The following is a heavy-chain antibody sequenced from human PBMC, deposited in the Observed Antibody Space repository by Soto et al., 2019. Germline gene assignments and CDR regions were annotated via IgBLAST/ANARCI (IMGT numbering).Heavy chain of an antibody. V-gene: IGHV4-59*01. CDR3: ARGTSWQLPFDY. J-gene: IGHJ4*02. CDR2: ISYSGST. Sequence: QVQLQESGPGLVKPSETLSLTCTVSSDSISSYYGSWIRQHPGKRLEWLGYISYSGSTDYNPSLKSRVTISGDTSKNQFSLKVSSVTAADTAVYYCARGTSWQLPFDYWGQGTLVTVSS. CDR1: SDSISSYY. D-gene: IGHD6-13*01.